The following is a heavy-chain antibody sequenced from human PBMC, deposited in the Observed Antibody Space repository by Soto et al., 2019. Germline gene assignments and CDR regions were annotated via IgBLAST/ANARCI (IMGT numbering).Heavy chain of an antibody. D-gene: IGHD3-22*01. CDR3: ARVNYYDSSGVFDP. J-gene: IGHJ5*02. CDR1: GYSISSGYY. CDR2: IYHSGST. Sequence: SETLSLTCAVSGYSISSGYYWDWILQPPGKGLEWIGSIYHSGSTYYNPSLKSRVTISVDTSKNQFSLKLSSVTAADTAVYYCARVNYYDSSGVFDPWGQGTLVTVSS. V-gene: IGHV4-38-2*01.